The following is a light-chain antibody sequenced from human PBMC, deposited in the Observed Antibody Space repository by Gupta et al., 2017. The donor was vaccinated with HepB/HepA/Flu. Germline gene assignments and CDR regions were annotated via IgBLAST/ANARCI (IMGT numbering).Light chain of an antibody. CDR2: AAS. CDR1: QSISSY. Sequence: DIQMTQSPSSLSASVGDRVTITCRASQSISSYLNWYQQKPGKAPKLLIYAASSLKSGVPSRFSGSGSGTDFTLTISSRQPEDFATYYCQHSYSTPITFGHGTXVDIK. CDR3: QHSYSTPIT. V-gene: IGKV1-39*01. J-gene: IGKJ3*01.